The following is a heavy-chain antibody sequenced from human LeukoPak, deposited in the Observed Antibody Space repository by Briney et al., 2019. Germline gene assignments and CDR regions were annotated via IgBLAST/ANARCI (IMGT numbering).Heavy chain of an antibody. J-gene: IGHJ6*03. CDR1: GGTFSSYA. Sequence: ASVKVSCKASGGTFSSYAISWVRQAPGQGLEWMGGIIPIFGTANYAEKFQGRVTITADTSTDTAYMELSSLRSEDTAVYYCATVGPIVGAHYYYYYYMDVWGKGTTVTVSS. D-gene: IGHD1-26*01. CDR3: ATVGPIVGAHYYYYYYMDV. V-gene: IGHV1-69*06. CDR2: IIPIFGTA.